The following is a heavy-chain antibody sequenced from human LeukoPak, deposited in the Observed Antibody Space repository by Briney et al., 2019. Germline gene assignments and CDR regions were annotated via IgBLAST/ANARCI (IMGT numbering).Heavy chain of an antibody. CDR3: AKNYASGRGVPYAMDV. J-gene: IGHJ6*02. CDR2: ISGISGSTT. Sequence: PGGSLRLSCAASGFTFSRSAMSWVRQAPGKGLEWVSAISGISGSTTIYADSVKGRFAVSRDNSRNTLFLQMNSLRAEDTAVYYCAKNYASGRGVPYAMDVWGQGTTVTVAS. D-gene: IGHD3-10*01. V-gene: IGHV3-23*01. CDR1: GFTFSRSA.